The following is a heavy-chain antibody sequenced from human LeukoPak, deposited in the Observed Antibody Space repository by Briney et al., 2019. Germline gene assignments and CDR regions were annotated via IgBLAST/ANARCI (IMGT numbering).Heavy chain of an antibody. CDR1: VGSISRGGYY. V-gene: IGHV4-31*03. CDR3: ARALWYGSGKDYYYGMDV. D-gene: IGHD3-10*01. J-gene: IGHJ6*02. Sequence: TLSLTCTVSVGSISRGGYYWSWIRQHPGKGLEWIGYVYYSGSTYYNPSLKSRITISGDTSKNQFSLKLSSVTAADTAVYYCARALWYGSGKDYYYGMDVWGQGTTVTVSS. CDR2: VYYSGST.